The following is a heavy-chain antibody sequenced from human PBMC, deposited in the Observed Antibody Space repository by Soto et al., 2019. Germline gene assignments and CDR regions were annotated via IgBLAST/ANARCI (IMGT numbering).Heavy chain of an antibody. Sequence: QLQLQESGPELVKPSETLSLNCTVSGGSLTSNSYYWGWIRQPPGKGLEWIGSFYYSQSTYFNPSLKSRVTLSVEKSKNPVPLKLSAVTAADTAVYYCARRSTVTYDYWGQGILVTVSS. CDR1: GGSLTSNSYY. J-gene: IGHJ4*02. D-gene: IGHD4-17*01. CDR3: ARRSTVTYDY. V-gene: IGHV4-39*01. CDR2: FYYSQST.